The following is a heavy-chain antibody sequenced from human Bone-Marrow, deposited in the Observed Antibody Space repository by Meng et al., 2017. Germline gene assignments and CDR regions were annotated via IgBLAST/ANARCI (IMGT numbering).Heavy chain of an antibody. CDR1: GGTFTSYA. D-gene: IGHD6-13*01. J-gene: IGHJ4*02. V-gene: IGHV1-69*12. CDR3: ARVAAGTSIYFDY. Sequence: GQLVVSGGEVKSPGPSVEFPCKASGGTFTSYAISWVRQAPGQGLEWMGGIIPIFGTANYAQKFQGRGTITADESTSTAYMELSSLRSEDTAVYYCARVAAGTSIYFDYWGQGTLVTVSS. CDR2: IIPIFGTA.